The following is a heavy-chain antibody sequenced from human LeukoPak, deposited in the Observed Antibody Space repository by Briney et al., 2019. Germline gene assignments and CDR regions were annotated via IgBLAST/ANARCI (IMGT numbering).Heavy chain of an antibody. CDR2: VRDDGSTK. D-gene: IGHD6-6*01. CDR1: GFTFRSYG. Sequence: GGSLRLSCAASGFTFRSYGMHWVRQAPGKGLEWMAFVRDDGSTKYYADSVKGRFTISRDNSKSTLFLQVNSLRAEDTAVYFCAKTVSSSWGFFDSWGQGTLVTVSS. V-gene: IGHV3-30*02. J-gene: IGHJ4*02. CDR3: AKTVSSSWGFFDS.